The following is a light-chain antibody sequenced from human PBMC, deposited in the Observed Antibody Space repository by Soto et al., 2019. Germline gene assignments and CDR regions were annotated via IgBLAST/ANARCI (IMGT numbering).Light chain of an antibody. CDR3: KRSDSDPYT. Sequence: DIQMTQSPSTLSASVGDRVTITCRASQSISSWLAWYQQKPGKAPKLLISKTSSLESGVPSRFSACGSGTGFSLPIRGVQLGDFATYFSKRSDSDPYTFGQGTTWEIK. CDR1: QSISSW. V-gene: IGKV1-5*03. CDR2: KTS. J-gene: IGKJ2*01.